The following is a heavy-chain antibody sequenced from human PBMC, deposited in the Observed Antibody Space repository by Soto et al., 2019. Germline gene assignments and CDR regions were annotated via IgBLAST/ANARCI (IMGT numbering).Heavy chain of an antibody. CDR2: INWDSGDI. CDR1: GISFDDYA. CDR3: AKDTAPGFYDANGHLDY. D-gene: IGHD2-8*01. Sequence: GGSLRLSCVVSGISFDDYAMHWVRQVPGKGLEWVSGINWDSGDIGYADSVKGRFTISRDNAKNSLYLQMNSLKTEDTALYYCAKDTAPGFYDANGHLDYWGQGTPVTAPQ. J-gene: IGHJ4*02. V-gene: IGHV3-9*01.